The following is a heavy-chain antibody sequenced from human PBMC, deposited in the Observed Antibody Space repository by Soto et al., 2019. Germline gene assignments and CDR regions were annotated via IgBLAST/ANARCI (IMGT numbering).Heavy chain of an antibody. CDR1: GYPFTNFY. V-gene: IGHV1-46*01. Sequence: QVQVAQSGAEVKRPGASVKVSCWASGYPFTNFYIHWVRQAPGQGLAWMGIINPSGGSTAYAQKFLGRVTMTRDTSTSTVYMEVSSLRSEDTAVYYCARADYYGSSGYHLDYWGQGTLVTVS. D-gene: IGHD3-22*01. CDR3: ARADYYGSSGYHLDY. CDR2: INPSGGST. J-gene: IGHJ4*02.